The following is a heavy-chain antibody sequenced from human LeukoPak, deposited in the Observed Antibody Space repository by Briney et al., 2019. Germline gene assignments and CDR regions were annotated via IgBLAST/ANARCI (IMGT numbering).Heavy chain of an antibody. CDR1: GGSVSSGSYY. J-gene: IGHJ4*02. V-gene: IGHV4-61*01. CDR2: IYYSGST. CDR3: ARLRSYSGSYLDY. Sequence: SSETLSLTCTVSGGSVSSGSYYWSWIRQPPGKGLEWIGYIYYSGSTNYNPSLKSRVTISVDTSKNQFSLNLSSVTAADTAVYYCARLRSYSGSYLDYWGQGTLVTVSS. D-gene: IGHD1-26*01.